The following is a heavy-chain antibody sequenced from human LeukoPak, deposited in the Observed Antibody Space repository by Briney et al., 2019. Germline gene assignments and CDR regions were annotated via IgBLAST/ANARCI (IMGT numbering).Heavy chain of an antibody. CDR2: INPSGGST. V-gene: IGHV1-46*01. CDR3: AADCSGGSCYQTFDY. CDR1: GYTFTSYY. D-gene: IGHD2-15*01. J-gene: IGHJ4*02. Sequence: ASVKVSCKASGYTFTSYYMHWVRQAPGQGLEWMGIINPSGGSTSYAQKFQGRVTMTRDTSTSTVYMELSSLRSEDTAVYYCAADCSGGSCYQTFDYWGQGTLVTVSS.